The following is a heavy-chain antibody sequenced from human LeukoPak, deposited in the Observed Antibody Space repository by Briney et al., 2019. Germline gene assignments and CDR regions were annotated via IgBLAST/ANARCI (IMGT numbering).Heavy chain of an antibody. D-gene: IGHD5-12*01. CDR3: ATEPSGYDTGWFDP. CDR2: IYTSGST. V-gene: IGHV4-4*07. CDR1: GGSISSYY. J-gene: IGHJ5*02. Sequence: SETLSLTCTLSGGSISSYYWSWIRQPAGKGLEWIGRIYTSGSTNYNPSLKSRVTMSVDTSKNQFSLKLSSVTAADTAVYYCATEPSGYDTGWFDPWGQGTLVTVSS.